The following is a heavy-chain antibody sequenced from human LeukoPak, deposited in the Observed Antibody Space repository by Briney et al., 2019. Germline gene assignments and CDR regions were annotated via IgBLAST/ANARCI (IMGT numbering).Heavy chain of an antibody. J-gene: IGHJ3*02. CDR2: ISSSGSTI. V-gene: IGHV3-11*01. CDR1: GFTFSDYY. D-gene: IGHD4-17*01. Sequence: RAGGSLRLSCAASGFTFSDYYMSWIRQAPGKGLEWVSYISSSGSTIYYADSVKGRFTISRDNAKNSLYLQMNSLRAEDTAVYYCARNQNDYGDYFRRDIMINAFDIWGQGTMVTVSS. CDR3: ARNQNDYGDYFRRDIMINAFDI.